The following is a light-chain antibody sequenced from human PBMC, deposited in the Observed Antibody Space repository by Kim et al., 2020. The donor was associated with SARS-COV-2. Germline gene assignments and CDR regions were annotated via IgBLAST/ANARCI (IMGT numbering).Light chain of an antibody. CDR2: QNT. V-gene: IGLV3-1*01. CDR3: QAWDSSVV. J-gene: IGLJ2*01. Sequence: VSVSPGQTTRITCSGEKLGNKYVSWYQQKPGQSPVLVIYQNTKRPSGIPERFSGSNSGNTATLTISGTQAMDEADYYCQAWDSSVVFGGGTQLTVL. CDR1: KLGNKY.